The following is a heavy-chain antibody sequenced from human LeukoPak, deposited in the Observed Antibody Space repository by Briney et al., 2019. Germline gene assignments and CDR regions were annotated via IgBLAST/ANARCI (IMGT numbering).Heavy chain of an antibody. CDR2: IYYSGST. V-gene: IGHV4-39*01. D-gene: IGHD6-13*01. Sequence: SETLSLTCTVSGGSISSSSYDWGWIRQPPGKGLEWIGSIYYSGSTYYNPSLKSRVTISVDTSKNQFSLKLSSVTAADTAVYYCARHVYSSSWVDYWGQGTLVTVSS. CDR1: GGSISSSSYD. J-gene: IGHJ4*02. CDR3: ARHVYSSSWVDY.